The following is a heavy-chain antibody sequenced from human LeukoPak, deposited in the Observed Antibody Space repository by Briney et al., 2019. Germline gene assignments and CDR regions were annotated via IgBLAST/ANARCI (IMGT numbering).Heavy chain of an antibody. J-gene: IGHJ4*02. CDR2: IYHSGST. V-gene: IGHV4-59*08. D-gene: IGHD2-2*01. Sequence: SETLSLTCTVSGVSISGYYWSWIRQPPGKGLEWIGYIYHSGSTYYNPSLKSRVTISVDRSKNQFSLKLSSVTAADTAVYYCARQVKVPAAIDYWGQGTLVTVSS. CDR1: GVSISGYY. CDR3: ARQVKVPAAIDY.